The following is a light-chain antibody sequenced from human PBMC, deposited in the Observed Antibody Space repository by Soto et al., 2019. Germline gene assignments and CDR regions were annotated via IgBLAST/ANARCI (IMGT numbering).Light chain of an antibody. Sequence: EIVLTQSPATLSLSPGERATLSCTASQSVSSYLAWYQQKPGQAPRLLIYDASNRATGIPARFSGSGSGTDVTLTISSLEPEDFAVYYCQQRSNWAIFTFGPGTKVY. V-gene: IGKV3-11*01. J-gene: IGKJ3*01. CDR3: QQRSNWAIFT. CDR1: QSVSSY. CDR2: DAS.